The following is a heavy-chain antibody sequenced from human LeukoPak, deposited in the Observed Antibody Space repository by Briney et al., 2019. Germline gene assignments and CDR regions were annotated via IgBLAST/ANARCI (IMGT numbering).Heavy chain of an antibody. CDR3: AKDHYYGSGSYYNGDYFDY. D-gene: IGHD3-10*01. V-gene: IGHV3-9*01. CDR2: ISWNSGSI. CDR1: GFTFDDFA. Sequence: AGGSLRLSCAASGFTFDDFAMHWVRQAPGKGLEWVSGISWNSGSIGYADSVKGRFTISRDNAKKSLYLQMNSLRAEDTALYYCAKDHYYGSGSYYNGDYFDYWGQGTLVTVSS. J-gene: IGHJ4*02.